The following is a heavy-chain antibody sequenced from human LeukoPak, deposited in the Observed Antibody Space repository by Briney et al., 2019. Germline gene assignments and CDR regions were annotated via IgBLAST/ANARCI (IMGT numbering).Heavy chain of an antibody. V-gene: IGHV4-59*01. CDR1: GGSISSYY. CDR3: AGKIAAAGTYWFDP. D-gene: IGHD6-13*01. J-gene: IGHJ5*02. Sequence: SETLSLTCTVSGGSISSYYWSWIRQPPGKGLEWIGYIYYSGSTNYNPSLKSRVTISVDTSKNQFSLKLSSVTAADTAVYYCAGKIAAAGTYWFDPWGQGTLVTVSS. CDR2: IYYSGST.